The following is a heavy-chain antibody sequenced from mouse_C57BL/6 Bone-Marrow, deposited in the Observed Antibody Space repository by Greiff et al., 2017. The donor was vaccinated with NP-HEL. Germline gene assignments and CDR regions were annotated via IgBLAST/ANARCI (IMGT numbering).Heavy chain of an antibody. CDR3: ARHGYGYDPYYYAMDY. Sequence: VQGVESGAELVKPGASVKLSCKASGYTFTEYTIHWVKQRSGQGLEWIGWFYPGSGSIKYNEKFKDKATLTADKSSSTVYMELSRLTSEDSAVYFCARHGYGYDPYYYAMDYWGQGTSVTVSS. CDR1: GYTFTEYT. V-gene: IGHV1-62-2*01. J-gene: IGHJ4*01. D-gene: IGHD2-2*01. CDR2: FYPGSGSI.